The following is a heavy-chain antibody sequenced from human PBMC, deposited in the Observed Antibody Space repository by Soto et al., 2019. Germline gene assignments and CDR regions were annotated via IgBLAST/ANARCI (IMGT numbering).Heavy chain of an antibody. D-gene: IGHD6-19*01. V-gene: IGHV3-21*01. CDR1: GFTFSSYS. CDR2: ISSSSSYI. Sequence: GGSLRLSCAASGFTFSSYSMNWVRQAPGKGLEWVSSISSSSSYIYYADSVKGRFTISRDNAKNSLYLQMNSLRAEDTAVYYCARDRGIAVAGTVGGAFDIWGQGTMVTVSS. CDR3: ARDRGIAVAGTVGGAFDI. J-gene: IGHJ3*02.